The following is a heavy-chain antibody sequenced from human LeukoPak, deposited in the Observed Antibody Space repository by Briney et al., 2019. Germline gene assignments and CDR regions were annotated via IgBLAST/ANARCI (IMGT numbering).Heavy chain of an antibody. D-gene: IGHD6-13*01. Sequence: ASVKVSCKASGYTFTGYYMHWVRQAPGQGLERMGWINPNSGGTNYAQKFQGRVTMTRDTSISTAYMELSRLRSDDTAVYYCARGMYSSSWYLKTYYYYGMDVWGQGTTVTVSS. CDR1: GYTFTGYY. CDR2: INPNSGGT. J-gene: IGHJ6*02. V-gene: IGHV1-2*02. CDR3: ARGMYSSSWYLKTYYYYGMDV.